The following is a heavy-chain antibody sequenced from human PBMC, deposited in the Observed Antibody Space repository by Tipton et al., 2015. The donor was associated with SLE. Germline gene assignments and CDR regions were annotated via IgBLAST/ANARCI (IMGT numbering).Heavy chain of an antibody. D-gene: IGHD6-13*01. CDR3: ARERQLGL. CDR1: GYTFTSYG. Sequence: QSGPEVKKPGASVKVSCKAPGYTFTSYGFSWVRQAPGQGLEWMGWISGYNGDTHYAQKLQGRVTMTTDTSTTTAYMELRSLRSDDTAVYYCARERQLGLWGQGTLVTVSS. J-gene: IGHJ5*02. V-gene: IGHV1-18*01. CDR2: ISGYNGDT.